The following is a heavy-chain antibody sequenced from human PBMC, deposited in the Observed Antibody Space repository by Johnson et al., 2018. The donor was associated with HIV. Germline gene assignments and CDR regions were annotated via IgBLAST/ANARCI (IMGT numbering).Heavy chain of an antibody. CDR2: IRSDESNK. J-gene: IGHJ3*01. CDR3: ARDGRDLVTRGSSDV. V-gene: IGHV3-30*02. CDR1: GFTFSNYG. Sequence: QEKLVESGGGVVQPGRSLRLSCTASGFTFSNYGIHWVRQTPGKGLEWVAFIRSDESNKYYADSVKGRFTISRDNSKNMVYLQMNSLRPEDTAVYYCARDGRDLVTRGSSDVWGQGTMVTVSS. D-gene: IGHD3-9*01.